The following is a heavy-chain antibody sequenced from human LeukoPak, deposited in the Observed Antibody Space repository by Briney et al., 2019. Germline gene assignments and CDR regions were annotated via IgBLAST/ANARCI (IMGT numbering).Heavy chain of an antibody. CDR2: IYYSGST. CDR1: GGSISSSSYY. Sequence: PSETLSLTCTVSGGSISSSSYYWGWIRQPPGKGLEGIGSIYYSGSTYYNPSLKSRVTISVDTSKNQFSLKLSSVTAADTAVYYCASQGAVYYFDYWGQGTLVTVSS. CDR3: ASQGAVYYFDY. J-gene: IGHJ4*02. D-gene: IGHD3-16*01. V-gene: IGHV4-39*01.